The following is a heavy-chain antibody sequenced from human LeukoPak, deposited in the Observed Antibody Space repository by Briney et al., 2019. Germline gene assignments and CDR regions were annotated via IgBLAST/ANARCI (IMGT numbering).Heavy chain of an antibody. Sequence: SETLSLTCTVSGGSISSSSYYWGWIRQRPGKGLEWIGSIYYSGSTYYNPSLKSRVTISVDTSKNQFSLKLSSVTAADTAVYYCARLPSQRMLRSSFDYWGQGTLVTVSS. CDR3: ARLPSQRMLRSSFDY. V-gene: IGHV4-39*01. J-gene: IGHJ4*02. CDR2: IYYSGST. CDR1: GGSISSSSYY. D-gene: IGHD1-26*01.